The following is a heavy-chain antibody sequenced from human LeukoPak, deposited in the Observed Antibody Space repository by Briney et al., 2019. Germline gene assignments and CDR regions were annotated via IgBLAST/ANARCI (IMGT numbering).Heavy chain of an antibody. Sequence: ASVKVSCKASGYTFTGYYMHWVRQAPGQGLEWMGWINPDSGGTNYAQKFQGRVTMTRDTSISTAYMELSRLRSDDTAVYYCARDSGSGWLKVLYYFDYWGQGTLVTVSS. CDR3: ARDSGSGWLKVLYYFDY. J-gene: IGHJ4*02. V-gene: IGHV1-2*02. CDR1: GYTFTGYY. D-gene: IGHD6-19*01. CDR2: INPDSGGT.